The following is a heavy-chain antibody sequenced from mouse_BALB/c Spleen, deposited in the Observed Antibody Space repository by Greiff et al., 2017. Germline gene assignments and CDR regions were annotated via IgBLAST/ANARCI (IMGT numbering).Heavy chain of an antibody. Sequence: EVMLVESGGGLVKPGGSLKLSCAASGFTFSDYYMYWVRQTPEKRLEWVATISDGGSYTYYPDSVKGRFTISRDNAKNNLYLQMSSLKSEDTAMYYCARDNGNSPFAYWGQGTLVTVSA. V-gene: IGHV5-4*02. CDR1: GFTFSDYY. D-gene: IGHD2-1*01. CDR3: ARDNGNSPFAY. CDR2: ISDGGSYT. J-gene: IGHJ3*01.